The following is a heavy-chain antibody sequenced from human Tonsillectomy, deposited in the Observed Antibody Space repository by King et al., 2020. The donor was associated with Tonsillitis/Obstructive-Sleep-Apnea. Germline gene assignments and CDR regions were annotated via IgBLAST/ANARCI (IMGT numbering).Heavy chain of an antibody. CDR1: GFTFLTYA. J-gene: IGHJ6*02. D-gene: IGHD5-24*01. Sequence: VQLVESGGGLVQPGGSLRLSCAAAGFTFLTYAMSWVRQAPGKGLEWVSTISDSATGTYYADSVKGRFPISRDNSKNKLYLQMNSLRAEVTAVYYCAKVQSGRCLYHYYSGMDVWGQGTTVTVSS. CDR2: ISDSATGT. V-gene: IGHV3-23*04. CDR3: AKVQSGRCLYHYYSGMDV.